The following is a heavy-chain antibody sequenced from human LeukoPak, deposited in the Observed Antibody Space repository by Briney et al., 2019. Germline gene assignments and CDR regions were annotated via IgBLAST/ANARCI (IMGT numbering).Heavy chain of an antibody. D-gene: IGHD2-2*01. V-gene: IGHV4-30-4*01. J-gene: IGHJ4*02. CDR3: ARKEEYYAGDFYFDY. CDR2: IYYSGST. CDR1: GGSISSGDYY. Sequence: PSETLSLTCTVSGGSISSGDYYWSWIRQPPGKGLEWIGYIYYSGSTYYNPSLKSRVTISVDRSKNQFSLKLSSVTAADTAVYYCARKEEYYAGDFYFDYWGQGTLVTVSS.